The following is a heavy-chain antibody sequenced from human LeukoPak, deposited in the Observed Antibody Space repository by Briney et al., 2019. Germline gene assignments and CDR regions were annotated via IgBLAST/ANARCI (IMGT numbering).Heavy chain of an antibody. Sequence: GGSLRLSCAASGFTFSSYAMSWVRQAPGKGLEWVSAISGSGGSTYYADSVKGRFTISRDNSKNTLYLQMNSLRAEDTAVYYCARDLLHYYDSSGYPTPWGQGTLVTVSS. CDR3: ARDLLHYYDSSGYPTP. J-gene: IGHJ5*02. CDR1: GFTFSSYA. V-gene: IGHV3-23*01. D-gene: IGHD3-22*01. CDR2: ISGSGGST.